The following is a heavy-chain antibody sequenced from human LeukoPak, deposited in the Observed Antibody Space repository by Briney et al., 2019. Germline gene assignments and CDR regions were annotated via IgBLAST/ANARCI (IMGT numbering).Heavy chain of an antibody. CDR2: INHNSGGT. CDR1: GYTFTGYY. V-gene: IGHV1-2*02. Sequence: GASVRLSCKASGYTFTGYYMHWVRQAPGKGLEWMGGINHNSGGTNYAQKFQGGVTMTRDTSISTAYMELSRLRSDDTAVYDCARAGRAIAASPGFDYWGQGTLVTVSS. J-gene: IGHJ4*02. CDR3: ARAGRAIAASPGFDY. D-gene: IGHD6-13*01.